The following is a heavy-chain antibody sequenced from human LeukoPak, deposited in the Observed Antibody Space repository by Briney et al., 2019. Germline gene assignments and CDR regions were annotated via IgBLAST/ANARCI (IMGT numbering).Heavy chain of an antibody. CDR2: IYYSGTT. Sequence: SSETLSLTCTVSGYFIRSGFYWGWIRQPPGKGLEWIGSIYYSGTTYYNPSLKSRLTMSVDTSKNQFSLRLSSVTAADTAVYYCAPKGGGYYSWGQGTLVTVSS. J-gene: IGHJ4*02. D-gene: IGHD4-11*01. CDR1: GYFIRSGFY. V-gene: IGHV4-38-2*02. CDR3: APKGGGYYS.